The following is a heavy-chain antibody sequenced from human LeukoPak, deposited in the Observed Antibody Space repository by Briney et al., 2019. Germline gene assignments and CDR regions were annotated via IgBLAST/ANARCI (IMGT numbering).Heavy chain of an antibody. CDR1: GGSISTYY. Sequence: LSLTCTVSGGSISTYYWNWIRQPPGKGLEWVSYISSSGSTIYYADSVKGRFTISRDNAKNSLYLQMNSLRAEDTAVYYCRRYFDYWGQGTLVTVSS. J-gene: IGHJ4*02. V-gene: IGHV3-11*01. CDR2: ISSSGSTI. CDR3: RRYFDY.